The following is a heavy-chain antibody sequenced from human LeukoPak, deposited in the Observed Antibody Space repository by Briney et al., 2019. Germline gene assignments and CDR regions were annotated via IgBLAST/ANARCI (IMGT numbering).Heavy chain of an antibody. V-gene: IGHV5-51*01. Sequence: GESLKISCKASGYIFTNYWIGWWGQMPGKGLQWMGIISPRDSDTRYSPSFQGQVTVSADKSISTAYLQWNTLEASDTAMYYCARRQYSGYDFDFWGQGTLVTVSS. CDR3: ARRQYSGYDFDF. D-gene: IGHD5-12*01. CDR1: GYIFTNYW. CDR2: ISPRDSDT. J-gene: IGHJ4*02.